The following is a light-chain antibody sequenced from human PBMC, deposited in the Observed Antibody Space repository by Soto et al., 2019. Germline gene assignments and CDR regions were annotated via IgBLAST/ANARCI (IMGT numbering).Light chain of an antibody. CDR1: SSDVGGYNY. Sequence: QSVLAQPPSASGSPGQSVTISCTGTSSDVGGYNYVSWYQQHPGKAPKLMIYEVSKRPSGVPDRFSGSKSGNTASLTVSGLQAEDEADYYCNSYVGNNNFVFGNATKVTV. J-gene: IGLJ1*01. CDR3: NSYVGNNNFV. V-gene: IGLV2-8*01. CDR2: EVS.